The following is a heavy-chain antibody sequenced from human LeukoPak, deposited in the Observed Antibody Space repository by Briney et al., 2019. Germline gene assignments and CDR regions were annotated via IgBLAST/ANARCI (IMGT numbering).Heavy chain of an antibody. Sequence: SETLSLTCAVYGGSFSGYYWSWIRQPPGKGLEWIGEINHSGSTNYNPSLKSRVTISVDTSKNQFSLKLSSVTAADTAVYYCARDAGWGYYDLWGQGTPVTVSS. CDR1: GGSFSGYY. J-gene: IGHJ4*02. CDR3: ARDAGWGYYDL. D-gene: IGHD1-26*01. V-gene: IGHV4-34*01. CDR2: INHSGST.